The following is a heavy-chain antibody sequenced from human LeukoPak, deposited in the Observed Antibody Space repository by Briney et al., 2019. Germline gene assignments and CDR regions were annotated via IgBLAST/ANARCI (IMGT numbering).Heavy chain of an antibody. CDR1: GFTFSSYA. V-gene: IGHV3-30-3*01. D-gene: IGHD3-22*01. CDR2: ISYDGSNK. Sequence: GGSLRLSCAASGFTFSSYAMHWVRQAPGMGLEWVAVISYDGSNKYYADSVKGRFTISRDNSKNTLYLQMNSLRAEDTAVYYCARDSYDSSGYYYGVDYWGQGTLVTVSS. J-gene: IGHJ4*02. CDR3: ARDSYDSSGYYYGVDY.